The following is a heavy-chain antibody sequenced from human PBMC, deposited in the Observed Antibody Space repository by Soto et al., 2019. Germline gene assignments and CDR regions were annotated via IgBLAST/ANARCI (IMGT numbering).Heavy chain of an antibody. CDR1: GFTFSSYG. V-gene: IGHV3-33*01. CDR2: IWYDGSNE. J-gene: IGHJ4*02. CDR3: ARDPMGEAVSAFFDY. D-gene: IGHD3-10*01. Sequence: QVQLVESGGGVVQPGRSLRLSCAASGFTFSSYGMHWVRQAPGKGLEWVAVIWYDGSNEYYADAVNGRFTISRDTSKHTMYRQMNSLRAEDKAVYYYARDPMGEAVSAFFDYWGQGTLVTVSS.